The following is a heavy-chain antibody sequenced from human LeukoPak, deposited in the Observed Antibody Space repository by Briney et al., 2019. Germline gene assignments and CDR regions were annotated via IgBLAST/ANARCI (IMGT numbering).Heavy chain of an antibody. CDR3: ATGSYSGWIDY. CDR2: ISAYNGNT. D-gene: IGHD6-19*01. J-gene: IGHJ4*02. CDR1: GYTFTSYG. Sequence: VKVSCKASGYTFTSYGISWVRQAPGQGLEWMGWISAYNGNTNYAQKFQGRVTMTEDTSTDTAYMELSSLRSEDTAVYYCATGSYSGWIDYWGQGTLVTVSS. V-gene: IGHV1-18*01.